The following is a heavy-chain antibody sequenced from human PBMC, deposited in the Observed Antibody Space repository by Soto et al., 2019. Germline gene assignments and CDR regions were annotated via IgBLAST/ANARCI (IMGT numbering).Heavy chain of an antibody. Sequence: QITLKESGPTLVKPTQTLTLTCTFSGFSLTTLGMGVGWIRQPPGKALEWLALIYWDDEKRYSPSLKSRLTITRDTSKSQVVLTMTNMDPADTATYYCAQPDRAGYSSSFDYWGQGTLVTVSS. CDR3: AQPDRAGYSSSFDY. V-gene: IGHV2-5*02. J-gene: IGHJ4*02. D-gene: IGHD6-6*01. CDR2: IYWDDEK. CDR1: GFSLTTLGMG.